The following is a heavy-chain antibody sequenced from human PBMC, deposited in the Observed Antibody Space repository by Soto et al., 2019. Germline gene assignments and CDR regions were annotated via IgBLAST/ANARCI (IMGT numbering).Heavy chain of an antibody. CDR1: GFTFSNAW. CDR3: TTAPLILWYITPYDDY. V-gene: IGHV3-15*07. D-gene: IGHD2-8*02. Sequence: GGSLRLSCAASGFTFSNAWMNWVRQAPGKGLEWVGRIKSKTDGGTTDYAAPVKGRLPISRDDSKNTLYLQMNSLKTEDTAVYYCTTAPLILWYITPYDDYWGQGTLVTVSS. J-gene: IGHJ4*02. CDR2: IKSKTDGGTT.